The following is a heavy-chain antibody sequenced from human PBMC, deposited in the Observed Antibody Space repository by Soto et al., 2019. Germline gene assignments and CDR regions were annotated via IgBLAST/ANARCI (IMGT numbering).Heavy chain of an antibody. J-gene: IGHJ5*02. D-gene: IGHD5-12*01. CDR1: GYTFTGYY. V-gene: IGHV1-24*01. CDR3: ATTATLKRSNWFDP. CDR2: FDPEDGET. Sequence: ASVKVSCKASGYTFTGYYMHWVRQAPGQGLEWMGGFDPEDGETIYAQKFQGRVTMTEDTSTDTAYMEMSSLRSEDTAVYYCATTATLKRSNWFDPWG.